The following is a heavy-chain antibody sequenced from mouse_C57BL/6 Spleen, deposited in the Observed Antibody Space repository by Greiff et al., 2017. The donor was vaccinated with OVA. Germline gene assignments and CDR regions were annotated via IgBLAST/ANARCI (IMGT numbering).Heavy chain of an antibody. CDR2: IRNKANGHTT. D-gene: IGHD2-1*01. V-gene: IGHV7-3*01. CDR3: ARYGNLGY. J-gene: IGHJ2*01. Sequence: EVKLVESGGGLVQPGGSLSLSCAASGFTFTDYYMSWVRQPPGQGLEWLGFIRNKANGHTTEYSASVKGRFTISRDTSQSILYLQMNALGAEDSATYDCARYGNLGYWGQGTTLTVSS. CDR1: GFTFTDYY.